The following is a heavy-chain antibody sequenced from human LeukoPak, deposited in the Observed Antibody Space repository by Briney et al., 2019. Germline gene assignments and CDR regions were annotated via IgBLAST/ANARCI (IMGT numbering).Heavy chain of an antibody. Sequence: SETLSLTCAVYGGSFSGYYWSWIRQPPGKGLEWIGEINHCGSTYYNPSLKSRCTISVDTSKNQLSLRLSSVTAADTAVYYCARGFCTNGVCSSDYFDYWGQGTLVTVSS. CDR1: GGSFSGYY. CDR2: INHCGST. CDR3: ARGFCTNGVCSSDYFDY. V-gene: IGHV4-34*01. D-gene: IGHD2-8*01. J-gene: IGHJ4*02.